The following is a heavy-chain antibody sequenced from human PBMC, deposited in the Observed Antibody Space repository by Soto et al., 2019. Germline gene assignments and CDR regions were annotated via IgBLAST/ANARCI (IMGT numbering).Heavy chain of an antibody. CDR1: RESFYISV. Sequence: RCCSLELSCAACRESFYISVIDVSLQATGKGLEWVSGISWNSGSIGYADSVKGRFTISRDNAKNSLYLQMNSLRAEDTALYYCAKDVHSKSYYYYYMDVWGKGTTVSVYS. CDR2: ISWNSGSI. J-gene: IGHJ6*03. V-gene: IGHV3-9*01. CDR3: AKDVHSKSYYYYYMDV.